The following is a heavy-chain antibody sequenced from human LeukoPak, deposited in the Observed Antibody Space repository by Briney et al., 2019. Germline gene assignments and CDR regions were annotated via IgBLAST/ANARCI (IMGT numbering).Heavy chain of an antibody. J-gene: IGHJ4*02. D-gene: IGHD2-2*01. V-gene: IGHV3-7*01. CDR1: EFTFSNYW. CDR3: ARDSARYCSSTSCMYYFDY. CDR2: IKQDGSEM. Sequence: GGSLRLSCAASEFTFSNYWMTWVRQAPGKGLEWVANIKQDGSEMYYVDYVKGRFTISRDNAKNSLYLQMNSLRAEDTAVYYCARDSARYCSSTSCMYYFDYWGQGTLVTVSS.